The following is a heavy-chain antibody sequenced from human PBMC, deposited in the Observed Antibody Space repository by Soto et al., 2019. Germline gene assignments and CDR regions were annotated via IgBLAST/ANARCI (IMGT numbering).Heavy chain of an antibody. CDR3: ARDPREQWRLDY. CDR2: IWYDGSNK. Sequence: GGSLRLSCAASGFTFSSYGMHWVRQAPGKGLEWVAVIWYDGSNKYYADSVKGRFTISRDNSKNTLYLQMNSLRAEDTAVYYCARDPREQWRLDYWGQGTLVTVSS. D-gene: IGHD6-19*01. V-gene: IGHV3-33*01. J-gene: IGHJ4*02. CDR1: GFTFSSYG.